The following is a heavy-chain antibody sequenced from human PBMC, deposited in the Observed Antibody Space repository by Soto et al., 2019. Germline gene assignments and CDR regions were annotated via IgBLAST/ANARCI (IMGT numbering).Heavy chain of an antibody. D-gene: IGHD2-2*01. CDR2: IKQDGSDK. J-gene: IGHJ3*01. CDR3: ARTSSLAPAV. CDR1: GFTFSSSW. Sequence: EVQLVESGGGLVQPGGSLRLSCVASGFTFSSSWMSWVRQAPGKGLEWVANIKQDGSDKYYVDSVEGRFTISRDNAKNSLYLQMNSLRAEDTAVYYCARTSSLAPAVWGKGTMVIVS. V-gene: IGHV3-7*01.